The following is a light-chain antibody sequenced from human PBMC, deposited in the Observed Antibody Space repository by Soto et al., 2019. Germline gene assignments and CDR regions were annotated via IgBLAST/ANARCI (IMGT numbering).Light chain of an antibody. Sequence: SVLTQPPSASGTPGQRVTISCSGGSYNVGKNLVYWYQQRPGTAPKLIIFKNNQRPSGGPDRFSGSNSGSSASLAISGLRSEDEADYFCAAWDDSLSAWVFGGGTKVTVL. CDR3: AAWDDSLSAWV. CDR2: KNN. CDR1: SYNVGKNL. V-gene: IGLV1-47*01. J-gene: IGLJ3*02.